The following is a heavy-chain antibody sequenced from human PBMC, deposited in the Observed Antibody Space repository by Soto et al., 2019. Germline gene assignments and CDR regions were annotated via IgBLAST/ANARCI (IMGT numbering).Heavy chain of an antibody. J-gene: IGHJ3*01. Sequence: GQLLESGGGMVQPGGSLRLSCAASGFTFSSFAMNWVRLPPGRGLEWVAAVTSSASSTHYADSVKGRFTISRDNSKNTLYLQMNSLRADDTAVYYCAKGGAVLLDPFDVWGQGTMLTVSS. CDR1: GFTFSSFA. CDR2: VTSSASST. V-gene: IGHV3-23*01. D-gene: IGHD1-26*01. CDR3: AKGGAVLLDPFDV.